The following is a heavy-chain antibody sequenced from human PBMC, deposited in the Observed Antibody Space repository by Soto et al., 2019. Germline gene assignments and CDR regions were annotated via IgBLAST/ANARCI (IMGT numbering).Heavy chain of an antibody. J-gene: IGHJ5*02. Sequence: SETLSLTCTVSGGSISSGGYYWSWIRQHPGKGLEWIGYIYYSGSTYYNPSLKSRVTISVDTSKNQFSLKLSSVTAADTAVYHCARAVGRPNNWFDPWGQGTLVTVSS. CDR1: GGSISSGGYY. D-gene: IGHD1-26*01. CDR3: ARAVGRPNNWFDP. V-gene: IGHV4-31*03. CDR2: IYYSGST.